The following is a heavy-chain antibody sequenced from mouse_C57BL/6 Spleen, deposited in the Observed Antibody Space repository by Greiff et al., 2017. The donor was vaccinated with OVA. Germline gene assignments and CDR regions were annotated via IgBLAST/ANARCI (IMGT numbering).Heavy chain of an antibody. V-gene: IGHV3-6*01. CDR2: ISYDGSN. J-gene: IGHJ1*03. D-gene: IGHD2-4*01. Sequence: EVKLQESGPGLVKPSQSLSLTCSVTGYSITSGYYWNWIRQFPGNKLEWMGYISYDGSNNYNPSLKNRISITRDTSKNQFFLKLNSVTTEDTATYYCARRYDYDWYFDVWGTGTTVTVSS. CDR1: GYSITSGYY. CDR3: ARRYDYDWYFDV.